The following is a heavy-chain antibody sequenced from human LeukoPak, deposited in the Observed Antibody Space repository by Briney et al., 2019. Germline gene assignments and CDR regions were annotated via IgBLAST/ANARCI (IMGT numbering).Heavy chain of an antibody. Sequence: PSETLSLTCAVYGGSFSGYYWSWIRQPPGKGLEWIGEIYHSGSTNYNPSLKSRVTISVDTSKNQFSLKLSSVTAADTAVYYCASSGSGFGEFYYYYGMDVWGQGTTVTVSS. CDR3: ASSGSGFGEFYYYYGMDV. V-gene: IGHV4-34*01. CDR2: IYHSGST. J-gene: IGHJ6*02. CDR1: GGSFSGYY. D-gene: IGHD3-10*01.